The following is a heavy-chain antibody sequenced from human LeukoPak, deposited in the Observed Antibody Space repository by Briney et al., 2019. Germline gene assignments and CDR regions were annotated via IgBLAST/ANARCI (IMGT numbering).Heavy chain of an antibody. Sequence: GGSLRLSCAASGFMFSNYAMSWVRQAPGKGLEWVSSISSSSSYIYYADSVKGRFTISRDNAKNSLYLQMNSLRAEDTAVYYCARVFPIAARPLYYYGMDVWGQGTTVTVSS. CDR2: ISSSSSYI. J-gene: IGHJ6*02. CDR1: GFMFSNYA. V-gene: IGHV3-21*01. CDR3: ARVFPIAARPLYYYGMDV. D-gene: IGHD6-6*01.